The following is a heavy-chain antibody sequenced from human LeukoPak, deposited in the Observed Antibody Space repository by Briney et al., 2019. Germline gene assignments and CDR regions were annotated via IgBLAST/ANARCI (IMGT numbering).Heavy chain of an antibody. CDR3: AKIVGGDGSYNFDY. V-gene: IGHV3-7*01. J-gene: IGHJ4*02. Sequence: PGGSLRLSCAASGFTFSSYWMSWVRQAPGKGLEWVANIKQDGSEKYYVDSVKGRFTISRDNAKNSLYLQMNSLRAEDTAVCYCAKIVGGDGSYNFDYWGQGTLVTVSS. CDR2: IKQDGSEK. CDR1: GFTFSSYW. D-gene: IGHD1-26*01.